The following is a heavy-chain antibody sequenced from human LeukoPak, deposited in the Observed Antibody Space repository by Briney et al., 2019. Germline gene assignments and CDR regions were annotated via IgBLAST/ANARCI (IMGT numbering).Heavy chain of an antibody. CDR2: IYYSGST. CDR3: ARVTMVRGVIEVDY. Sequence: PSQTLSLTCTVSGGSISSGDYYWSWILQPPGKGLEWIGYIYYSGSTYYNPSLKSRVTISVDTSKNQFSLKLSSVTAADTAVYYCARVTMVRGVIEVDYWGQGTLVTVSS. D-gene: IGHD3-10*01. CDR1: GGSISSGDYY. V-gene: IGHV4-30-4*01. J-gene: IGHJ4*02.